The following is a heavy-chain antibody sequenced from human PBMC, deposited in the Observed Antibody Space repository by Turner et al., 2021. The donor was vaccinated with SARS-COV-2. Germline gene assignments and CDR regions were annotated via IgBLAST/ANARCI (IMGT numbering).Heavy chain of an antibody. D-gene: IGHD3-10*01. CDR2: IDPSDSNT. CDR3: ARQFKAMVRGAPLLSWFDP. Sequence: EVQLVQSGAEGKKPGEALRISCMGSGYSFTSYWISWVRQMPGKGLEWMGRIDPSDSNTNYSPSFQGHVTISADKSISTAYLQWSSVKASDTAMYYCARQFKAMVRGAPLLSWFDPWGQGTLVTVSS. J-gene: IGHJ5*02. V-gene: IGHV5-10-1*03. CDR1: GYSFTSYW.